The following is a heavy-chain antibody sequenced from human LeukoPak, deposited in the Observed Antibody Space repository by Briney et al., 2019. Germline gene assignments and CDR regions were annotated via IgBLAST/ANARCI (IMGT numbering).Heavy chain of an antibody. D-gene: IGHD2-2*01. Sequence: SETLSLTCTVSGGSITDYYWSWIRQPAGEGLEWIGRIYSTGGTHYNPSFKNRVITSVDTSRNQFSLKLTSVTAADTAVYYCTRGLRCSSHGCYADYWGQGTLVTVSS. J-gene: IGHJ4*02. CDR2: IYSTGGT. CDR1: GGSITDYY. V-gene: IGHV4-4*07. CDR3: TRGLRCSSHGCYADY.